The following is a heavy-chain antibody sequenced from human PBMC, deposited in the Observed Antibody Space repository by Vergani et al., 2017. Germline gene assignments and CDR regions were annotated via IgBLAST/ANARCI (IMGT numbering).Heavy chain of an antibody. J-gene: IGHJ4*02. Sequence: QVQVVQSGAEVKKSGASVKVSCKTSGYTFRNYYMHWVRQAPGRGLEWMGIINPSGGHTNYAQKFQGRVTMTRDTSTSTVYMELSSMRSEDTAIYYCARGDYGILTGYRYWGQGTLVTVSA. CDR1: GYTFRNYY. D-gene: IGHD3-9*01. CDR3: ARGDYGILTGYRY. V-gene: IGHV1-46*03. CDR2: INPSGGHT.